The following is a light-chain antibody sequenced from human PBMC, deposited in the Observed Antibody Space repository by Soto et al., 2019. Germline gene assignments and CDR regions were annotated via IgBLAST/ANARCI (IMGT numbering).Light chain of an antibody. CDR3: SSYTTSPTWV. Sequence: QSALTQPASVSGSPGQSIAISCTGTNSDVGGYNYVSWYQHHPGKAPKLMIYEVSNRPSGVSNRFSGSKSGNTASLTISGLQAEDEAEYYCSSYTTSPTWVFGGGTQLTVL. V-gene: IGLV2-14*01. CDR2: EVS. CDR1: NSDVGGYNY. J-gene: IGLJ3*02.